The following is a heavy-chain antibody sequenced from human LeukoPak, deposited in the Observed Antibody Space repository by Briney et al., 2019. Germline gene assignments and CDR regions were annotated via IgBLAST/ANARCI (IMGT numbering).Heavy chain of an antibody. CDR1: GFTFSNYG. CDR2: ISYDGRSK. V-gene: IGHV3-30*18. CDR3: AKEYCGGGSYYEDYFDS. D-gene: IGHD2-15*01. J-gene: IGHJ4*02. Sequence: GGSLRLSCAASGFTFSNYGIHWVRQAPGKGLEWVAVISYDGRSKHYADSVKGRFTISRDNSQNTLYLQMNSLRTEDTAVYSCAKEYCGGGSYYEDYFDSWGQGTLVTVSS.